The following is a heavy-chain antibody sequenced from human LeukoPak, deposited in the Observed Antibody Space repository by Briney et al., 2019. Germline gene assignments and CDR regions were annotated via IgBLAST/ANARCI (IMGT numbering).Heavy chain of an antibody. Sequence: PSETLSLTCAVYGGSFSGYYWSWIRQPPGKGLEWIGEINHSGSTNYNPSLKSRVTISVDTSKNQFSLKLSSVTAADTAVYYCARGRVAVAGTRSYYYYYMDVWGKGTTVTVSS. CDR2: INHSGST. D-gene: IGHD6-19*01. CDR1: GGSFSGYY. V-gene: IGHV4-34*01. CDR3: ARGRVAVAGTRSYYYYYMDV. J-gene: IGHJ6*03.